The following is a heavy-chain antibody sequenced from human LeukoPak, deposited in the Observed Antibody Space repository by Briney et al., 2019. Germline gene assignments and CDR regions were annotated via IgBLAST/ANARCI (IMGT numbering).Heavy chain of an antibody. V-gene: IGHV3-66*01. CDR3: AKIEAPGNSYGLGSY. D-gene: IGHD5-18*01. Sequence: GGSLRLSCAASGFTVSSNYMSWVRQAPGKGLEWVSVIYSGGSTYYADSVKGRFTISRDNSKNTLYLQMNSLRAEDTAVYYCAKIEAPGNSYGLGSYWGQGTLVTVSS. J-gene: IGHJ4*02. CDR1: GFTVSSNY. CDR2: IYSGGST.